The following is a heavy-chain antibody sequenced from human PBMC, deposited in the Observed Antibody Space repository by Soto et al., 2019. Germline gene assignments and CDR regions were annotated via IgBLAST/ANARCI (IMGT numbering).Heavy chain of an antibody. D-gene: IGHD6-19*01. CDR1: GFTFSSYA. CDR2: ISGSGGST. V-gene: IGHV3-23*01. J-gene: IGHJ6*02. Sequence: GGSLRLSCAAYGFTFSSYAMSWVRQAPGKGLEWVSAISGSGGSTYYADSVKGRFTISRDNSKNTLYLQMNSLRAEDTAVYYCAKDRRVAGTIYYYGMDVWGQGTTVTVSS. CDR3: AKDRRVAGTIYYYGMDV.